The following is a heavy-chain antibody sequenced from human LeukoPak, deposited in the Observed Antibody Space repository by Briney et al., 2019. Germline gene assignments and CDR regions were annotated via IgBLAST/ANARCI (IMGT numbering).Heavy chain of an antibody. V-gene: IGHV3-30*03. J-gene: IGHJ4*02. CDR1: GFTFSTYG. CDR3: ASVITMTDDY. Sequence: PGGSLRLSCTASGFTFSTYGMHWVRQAPGKGLEWVTLISYDGSTKYYSDSVKGRFTLSRDNSKNTLYLQMNSLRAEDTAVYYCASVITMTDDYWGQGTLVTVSS. CDR2: ISYDGSTK. D-gene: IGHD3-22*01.